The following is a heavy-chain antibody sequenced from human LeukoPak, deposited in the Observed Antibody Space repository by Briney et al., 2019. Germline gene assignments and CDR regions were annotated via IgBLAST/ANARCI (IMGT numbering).Heavy chain of an antibody. J-gene: IGHJ4*02. V-gene: IGHV3-11*01. Sequence: GGSVRLSCAACGFIFSDHYMSWVRQARARGLEWVTYISGSGATLHHADSVKGRFTISRDNAKNSLSLQMNSLRAEDAALYYCARALYGSSGYYDYWGQGILVTVSS. D-gene: IGHD3-22*01. CDR1: GFIFSDHY. CDR3: ARALYGSSGYYDY. CDR2: ISGSGATL.